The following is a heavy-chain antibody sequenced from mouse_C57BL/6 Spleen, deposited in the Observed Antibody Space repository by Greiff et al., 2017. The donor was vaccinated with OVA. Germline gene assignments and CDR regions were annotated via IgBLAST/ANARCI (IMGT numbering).Heavy chain of an antibody. CDR1: GFTFSDYG. Sequence: EVNVVESGGGLVKPGGSLKLSCAASGFTFSDYGMHWVRQAPEKGLEWVAYISSGSSTIYYADTVKGRFTISRDNAKNTLFLQMTSLRSEDTAMYYCARFGDYYGSSYAMDYWGQGTSVTVSS. J-gene: IGHJ4*01. CDR3: ARFGDYYGSSYAMDY. D-gene: IGHD1-1*01. CDR2: ISSGSSTI. V-gene: IGHV5-17*01.